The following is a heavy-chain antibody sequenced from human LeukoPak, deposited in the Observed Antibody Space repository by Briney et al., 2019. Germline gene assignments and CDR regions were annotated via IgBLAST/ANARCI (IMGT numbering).Heavy chain of an antibody. CDR3: AKDVSPMGYYYDTSGLNAFDI. Sequence: GGSLRPSCAASGFPFSSYTMSWVRQAPGKGLDWVSAISGSGDITYYADSVKGRFTISRDNSKNTLDLQMNSLRAEDTAVYYCAKDVSPMGYYYDTSGLNAFDIWGQGTVVTVSS. J-gene: IGHJ3*02. CDR1: GFPFSSYT. D-gene: IGHD3-22*01. CDR2: ISGSGDIT. V-gene: IGHV3-23*01.